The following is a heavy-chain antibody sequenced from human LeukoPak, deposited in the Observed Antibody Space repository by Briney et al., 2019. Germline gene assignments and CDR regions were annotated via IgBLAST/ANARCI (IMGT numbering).Heavy chain of an antibody. CDR1: GFTFSSYG. V-gene: IGHV3-30*02. CDR2: IRYDGSNK. J-gene: IGHJ4*02. D-gene: IGHD6-19*01. CDR3: ARRSGVAVAGAFDY. Sequence: PGGSLRLSCAASGFTFSSYGMHWVRQAPGKGLEWVAFIRYDGSNKYYAESVKGRFTISRDNSKYTVYLQMNSLRAEDTAVYFCARRSGVAVAGAFDYWGQGTLVTVSS.